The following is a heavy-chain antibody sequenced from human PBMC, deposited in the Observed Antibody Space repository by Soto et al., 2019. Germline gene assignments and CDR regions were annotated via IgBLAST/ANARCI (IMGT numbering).Heavy chain of an antibody. Sequence: QVQLVQSGAEVKKPGASVTVSCKTSGYPLTDFYIHWARQAPGQWLEWMAWINPHTGDTNTALKFQGRVTMTRDTSINTAFMELTRLSSDDTAVYYCAREGGAAPGARREWYLDLWGRGTLVSVSS. D-gene: IGHD6-25*01. CDR3: AREGGAAPGARREWYLDL. J-gene: IGHJ2*01. CDR2: INPHTGDT. V-gene: IGHV1-2*02. CDR1: GYPLTDFY.